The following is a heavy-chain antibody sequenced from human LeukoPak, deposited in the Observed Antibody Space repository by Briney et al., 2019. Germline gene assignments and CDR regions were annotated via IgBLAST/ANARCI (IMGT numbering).Heavy chain of an antibody. CDR1: GGSISSYY. CDR2: IYYSGST. V-gene: IGHV4-59*01. D-gene: IGHD6-13*01. J-gene: IGHJ4*02. Sequence: PSETLSLTCTVSGGSISSYYWSWIRQPPGKGLEWIGYIYYSGSTNYNPSLKSRITISVDTSKNQFSLKLSSVTAADTAVYYCAGTKWTYSSSWYVSGHYFDYWGQGTLVTVSS. CDR3: AGTKWTYSSSWYVSGHYFDY.